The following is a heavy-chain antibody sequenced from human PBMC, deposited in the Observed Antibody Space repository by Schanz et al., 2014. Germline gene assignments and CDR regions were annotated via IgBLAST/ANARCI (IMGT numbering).Heavy chain of an antibody. J-gene: IGHJ3*02. CDR1: GYTFTDYS. CDR2: IKPNSGAA. Sequence: QVQLVQSGAEVRKPGASVKVSCRASGYTFTDYSIHWLRQAPGQGLELMGWIKPNSGAAEYAQKFQGRVTMTRDTSIVTTYMELNRLTSDDTAVYYCARDIQYHYDTSGPVGAFDIWGQGTVVTVSS. D-gene: IGHD3-22*01. V-gene: IGHV1-2*02. CDR3: ARDIQYHYDTSGPVGAFDI.